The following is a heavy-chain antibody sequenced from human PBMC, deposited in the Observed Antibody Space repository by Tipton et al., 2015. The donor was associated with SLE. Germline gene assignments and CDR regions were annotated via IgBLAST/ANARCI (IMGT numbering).Heavy chain of an antibody. CDR2: IGTAGDT. Sequence: SLRLSCAASGFTFSSYDMHWVRQATGKGLEWVSAIGTAGDTYYPGSVKGRFTISRENAKNSLYLQMNSLRAEDTAVYYCAREIAPHSSGYYSPFDYWGQGTLVTVSS. CDR3: AREIAPHSSGYYSPFDY. D-gene: IGHD3-22*01. CDR1: GFTFSSYD. V-gene: IGHV3-13*01. J-gene: IGHJ4*02.